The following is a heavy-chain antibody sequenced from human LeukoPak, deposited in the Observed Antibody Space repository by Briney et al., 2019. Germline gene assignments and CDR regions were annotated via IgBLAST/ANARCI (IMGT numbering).Heavy chain of an antibody. CDR3: ARDRWGGSD. Sequence: PSETLCLTCTVSGFSISSYYWSWIRQPPGKGLEWIGYIYYSGSTNYNPSLKSRVTISVATSKNQFSLKLSSVTAADTAVYYCARDRWGGSDWGQGTLVTVSS. D-gene: IGHD3-10*01. CDR2: IYYSGST. V-gene: IGHV4-59*01. CDR1: GFSISSYY. J-gene: IGHJ4*02.